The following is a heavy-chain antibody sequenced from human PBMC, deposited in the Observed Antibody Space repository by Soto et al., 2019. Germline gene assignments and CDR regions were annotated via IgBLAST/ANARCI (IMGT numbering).Heavy chain of an antibody. CDR3: AKDKVLSSIATRPTYFDY. CDR2: VRGSGGNT. J-gene: IGHJ4*02. V-gene: IGHV3-23*01. D-gene: IGHD6-6*01. Sequence: PGGSLRLSCAASGFTFSSYGMSWVRQAPGTGLEWVSAVRGSGGNTYYADSVKGRFTISRDNSNNTLYLQMDSLRAEDTAVYYWAKDKVLSSIATRPTYFDYWGQGTLVTVSS. CDR1: GFTFSSYG.